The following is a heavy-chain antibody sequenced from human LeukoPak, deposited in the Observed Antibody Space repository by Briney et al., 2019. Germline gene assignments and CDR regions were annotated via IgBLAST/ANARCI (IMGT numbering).Heavy chain of an antibody. CDR1: GFTFSSYS. Sequence: GGSLRLSCAASGFTFSSYSMHWVRQAPGKGLEGVAVISYDGSNRYYADSVKGRFTISRDNSKNTLWLQMNSLRAEDTAVYYCAKTTTGYSSGRFPGWPVDYWGQGTLVTVSS. J-gene: IGHJ4*02. CDR3: AKTTTGYSSGRFPGWPVDY. D-gene: IGHD6-19*01. V-gene: IGHV3-30*07. CDR2: ISYDGSNR.